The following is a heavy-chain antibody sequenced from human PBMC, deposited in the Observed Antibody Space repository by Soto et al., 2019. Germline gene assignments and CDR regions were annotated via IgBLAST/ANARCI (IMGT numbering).Heavy chain of an antibody. V-gene: IGHV1-2*06. D-gene: IGHD1-1*01. CDR1: GYTFTVNH. CDR2: IDPHSGDT. CDR3: ARETYKFEN. Sequence: AGVTVSCQVSGYTFTVNHMHWVRQAPGQGLEWMGRIDPHSGDTNYAQKFQGRVTMTRDTTITTANMELNRLTSDDVAVYYCARETYKFENWGQGTLVTVSS. J-gene: IGHJ4*02.